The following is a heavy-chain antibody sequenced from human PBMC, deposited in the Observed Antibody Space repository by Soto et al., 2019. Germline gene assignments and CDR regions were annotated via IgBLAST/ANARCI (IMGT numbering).Heavy chain of an antibody. CDR1: GYTFNTFG. Sequence: QIHLVQSGAEVKRPGASVRVSCKASGYTFNTFGITWVRQAPGQGLEWMGCISGYNGKRDYSRRLQGRLTLTADPSTETSYMELTSLTSDDTAVYYCARGWGKYYGVHDYWGQGTLVTVPS. V-gene: IGHV1-18*01. CDR3: ARGWGKYYGVHDY. J-gene: IGHJ4*02. D-gene: IGHD3-16*01. CDR2: ISGYNGKR.